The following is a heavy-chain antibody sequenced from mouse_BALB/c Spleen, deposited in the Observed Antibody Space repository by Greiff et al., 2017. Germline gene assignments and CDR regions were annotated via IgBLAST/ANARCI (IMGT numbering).Heavy chain of an antibody. Sequence: EVKLMESGGGLVQPGGSLRLSCATSGFTFTDYYMSWVRQPPGKALEWLGFIRNKANGYTTEYSASVKGRFTISRDNSQSILYLQMNTLRAEDSATYYCARATGRGAMDYWGQGTSVTVSS. CDR3: ARATGRGAMDY. CDR2: IRNKANGYTT. D-gene: IGHD4-1*02. CDR1: GFTFTDYY. V-gene: IGHV7-3*02. J-gene: IGHJ4*01.